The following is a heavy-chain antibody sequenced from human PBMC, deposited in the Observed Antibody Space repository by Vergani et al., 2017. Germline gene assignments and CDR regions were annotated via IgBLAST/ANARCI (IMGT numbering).Heavy chain of an antibody. J-gene: IGHJ4*02. CDR3: AKGKGQWLVLGPGNY. CDR2: ISGSGGST. Sequence: EVQLLESGGGLVQPGGSLRLSCAASGFTFSSYAMSWVRQAPGKGLEWVSAISGSGGSTYYADSVKGRFTISRDNSKKTLYLQMNSLRAEDTAVYYCAKGKGQWLVLGPGNYWGQGTLVTVSS. CDR1: GFTFSSYA. V-gene: IGHV3-23*01. D-gene: IGHD6-19*01.